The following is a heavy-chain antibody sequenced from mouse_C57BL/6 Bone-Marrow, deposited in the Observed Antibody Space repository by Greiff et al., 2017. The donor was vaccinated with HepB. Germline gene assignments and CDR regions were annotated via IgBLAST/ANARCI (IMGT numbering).Heavy chain of an antibody. J-gene: IGHJ1*03. CDR1: GFTFSSYA. CDR2: ISSGGDYI. V-gene: IGHV5-9-1*02. Sequence: EVNLVESGEGLVKPGGSLKLSCAASGFTFSSYAMSWVRQTPEKRLEWVAYISSGGDYIYYADTVKGRFTISRDNARNTLYLQMSSLKSEDTAMYYCTRVPYYGTGYFDVWGTGTTVTVSS. CDR3: TRVPYYGTGYFDV. D-gene: IGHD1-1*01.